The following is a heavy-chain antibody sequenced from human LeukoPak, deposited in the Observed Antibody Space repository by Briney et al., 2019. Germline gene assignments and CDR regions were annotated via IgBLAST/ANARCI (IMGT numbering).Heavy chain of an antibody. J-gene: IGHJ6*02. CDR3: ARFGIYYDMDV. CDR1: GGSITGHY. CDR2: IHYSGKA. D-gene: IGHD3-16*01. V-gene: IGHV4-59*11. Sequence: SETLSLTCTVSGGSITGHYWTWTRQPPGKGLEWIGQIHYSGKADYNPPLRSRITISVDTSKNQMFLKLSSVTAADTAVYYCARFGIYYDMDVWGQGTTVTVSS.